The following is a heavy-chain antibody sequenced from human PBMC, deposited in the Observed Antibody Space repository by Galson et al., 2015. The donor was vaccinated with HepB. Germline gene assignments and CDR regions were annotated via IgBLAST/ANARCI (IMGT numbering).Heavy chain of an antibody. CDR3: ASIYCGGDCYSYYFDY. Sequence: QSGAEVKKPGESLKISCKGSGYSFTSYWIGWVRQMPGKGLEWMGIIYPGDSDTRYSPSFQGQVTISADKSISTAYLQWSSLKASDTAMYYCASIYCGGDCYSYYFDYWGQGTLVTVSS. V-gene: IGHV5-51*03. J-gene: IGHJ4*02. D-gene: IGHD2-21*02. CDR2: IYPGDSDT. CDR1: GYSFTSYW.